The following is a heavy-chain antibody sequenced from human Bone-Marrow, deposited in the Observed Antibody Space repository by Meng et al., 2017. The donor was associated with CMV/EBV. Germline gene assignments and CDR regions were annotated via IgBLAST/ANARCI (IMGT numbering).Heavy chain of an antibody. Sequence: ASVKVSCKASGYTFTSYDINWVRQATGQGLEWMGWMNPNSGNTGYAQKFQGRVTITRNTSISTAYMELSSLRSEDTAVYYCARDIVRWVDSSSWTWYYYGMDVWGQGTTVTVSS. CDR3: ARDIVRWVDSSSWTWYYYGMDV. D-gene: IGHD6-13*01. CDR2: MNPNSGNT. CDR1: GYTFTSYD. J-gene: IGHJ6*02. V-gene: IGHV1-8*03.